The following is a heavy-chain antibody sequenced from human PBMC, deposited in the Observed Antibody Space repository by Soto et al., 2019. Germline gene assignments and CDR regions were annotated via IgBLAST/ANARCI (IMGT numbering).Heavy chain of an antibody. V-gene: IGHV1-46*01. CDR1: RYTFPGYN. CDR2: ISPSGSNT. D-gene: IGHD6-13*01. J-gene: IGHJ4*02. Sequence: ASVKVSCKVSRYTFPGYNIHWVRQAPGQGLEWMGIISPSGSNTGYAQKFKDRVTMTRDTSTSTVYMELSSLRSEDTAVYYCVAAAADPYYFDFWGQGTLVTVSS. CDR3: VAAAADPYYFDF.